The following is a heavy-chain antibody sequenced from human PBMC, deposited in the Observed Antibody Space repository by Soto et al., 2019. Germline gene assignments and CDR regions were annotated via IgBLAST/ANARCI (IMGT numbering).Heavy chain of an antibody. D-gene: IGHD3-10*01. J-gene: IGHJ6*02. Sequence: ASVKVSCKASGDTFSSYAISWVRQAPGQGLEWMGGIIPIFGTANYAQKFQGRVTITADKSTSTAYMELSSLRTEDTAVYYCARPSGTMGRGAGGYYYYGLDVWGQGTTVTVSS. CDR3: ARPSGTMGRGAGGYYYYGLDV. CDR1: GDTFSSYA. CDR2: IIPIFGTA. V-gene: IGHV1-69*06.